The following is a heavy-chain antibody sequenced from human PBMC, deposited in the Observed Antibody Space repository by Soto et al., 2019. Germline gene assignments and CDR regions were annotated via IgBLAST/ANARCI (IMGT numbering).Heavy chain of an antibody. Sequence: GGSLRLSCAASGFTFSSYGMHWVRQAPCKGLEWVAVISYDGSNKYYADSVKGRFTISRDNSKNTLYLQMNSLRAEDTAVYYCAKGFTMVRETSQFDYWGQGTLVTVSS. J-gene: IGHJ4*02. V-gene: IGHV3-30*18. CDR1: GFTFSSYG. D-gene: IGHD3-10*01. CDR3: AKGFTMVRETSQFDY. CDR2: ISYDGSNK.